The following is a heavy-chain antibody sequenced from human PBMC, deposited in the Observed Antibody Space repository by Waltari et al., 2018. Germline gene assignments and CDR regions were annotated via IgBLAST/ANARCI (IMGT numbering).Heavy chain of an antibody. J-gene: IGHJ4*02. D-gene: IGHD3-22*01. CDR3: ARGSDDFDSSGYYY. CDR2: VIPAFSSA. Sequence: WVRQAPGQGLEWMGRVIPAFSSANSAQKPQGRVTTSADESTTTAYLELSSLRSEDTAVYYCARGSDDFDSSGYYYWGQGTLITVSS. V-gene: IGHV1-69*15.